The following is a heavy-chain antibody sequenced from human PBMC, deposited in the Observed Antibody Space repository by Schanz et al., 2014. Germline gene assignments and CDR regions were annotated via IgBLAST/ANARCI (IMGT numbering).Heavy chain of an antibody. J-gene: IGHJ4*02. CDR2: VIPILGVT. V-gene: IGHV1-69*04. CDR3: ARGYGDSPTDF. Sequence: QVQLVQSWAEVKGPGASVKVSCKASGYSFTPFPIHWVRQAPGQGLEWMGRVIPILGVTHYAQKFQGRVTITADKSTTTAYMELNSLRSEDTAVYYCARGYGDSPTDFWGQGTLVTVSS. D-gene: IGHD4-17*01. CDR1: GYSFTPFP.